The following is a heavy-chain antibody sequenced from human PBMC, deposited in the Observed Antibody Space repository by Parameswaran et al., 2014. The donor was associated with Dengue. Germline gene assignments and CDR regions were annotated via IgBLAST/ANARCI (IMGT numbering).Heavy chain of an antibody. Sequence: WVRQAPGQGLEWMGWINTNTGNPTYAQGFTGRFVFSLDTSVSTAYLQISSLKAEDTAVYYCANSGIGVPAAIGYYYYGMDVWGQGTTVTVSS. V-gene: IGHV7-4-1*02. D-gene: IGHD2-2*01. J-gene: IGHJ6*02. CDR2: INTNTGNP. CDR3: ANSGIGVPAAIGYYYYGMDV.